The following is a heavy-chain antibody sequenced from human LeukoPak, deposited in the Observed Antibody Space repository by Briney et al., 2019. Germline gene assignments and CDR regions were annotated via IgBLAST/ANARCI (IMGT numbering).Heavy chain of an antibody. V-gene: IGHV4-34*01. CDR1: GFTFSSYS. D-gene: IGHD6-13*01. Sequence: GSLRLSCAASGFTFSSYSMNWIRQPPGKGLEWIGEINHSGSTNYNPSLKSRVTISVDTSKNQFSLKLSSVTAADTAVYYCARFIAAAGFWFDPWGQGTLVTVSS. CDR2: INHSGST. CDR3: ARFIAAAGFWFDP. J-gene: IGHJ5*02.